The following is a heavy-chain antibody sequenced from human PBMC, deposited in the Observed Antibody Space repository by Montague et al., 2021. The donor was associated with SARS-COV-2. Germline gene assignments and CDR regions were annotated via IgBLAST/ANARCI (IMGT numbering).Heavy chain of an antibody. Sequence: SETLSLTCAVHGGSFSTYSWNWIRQPSGKGLEWIGEIHHGGSTNYNPSLKSRVTISADTSKNQFSLKLTSVAAADTAVYYCARLGDGVVPSPILGVGPYYSYYYMDVWGKGTTVTVSS. V-gene: IGHV4-34*01. J-gene: IGHJ6*03. D-gene: IGHD3-10*01. CDR1: GGSFSTYS. CDR3: ARLGDGVVPSPILGVGPYYSYYYMDV. CDR2: IHHGGST.